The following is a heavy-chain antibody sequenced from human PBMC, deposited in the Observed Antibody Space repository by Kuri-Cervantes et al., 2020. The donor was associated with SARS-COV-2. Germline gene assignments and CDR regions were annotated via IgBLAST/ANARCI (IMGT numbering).Heavy chain of an antibody. CDR3: AKGSDFPDY. D-gene: IGHD3-3*01. CDR1: GFTFSSYG. V-gene: IGHV3-30*02. Sequence: GGSLRLSCAASGFTFSSYGMHWVRQDRGKGLEWVAFIRYDGGNEYHADSVKGRSTISRDNSKNTLYLQMDSLRAEDTAVYYCAKGSDFPDYWGQGTLVTVSS. J-gene: IGHJ4*02. CDR2: IRYDGGNE.